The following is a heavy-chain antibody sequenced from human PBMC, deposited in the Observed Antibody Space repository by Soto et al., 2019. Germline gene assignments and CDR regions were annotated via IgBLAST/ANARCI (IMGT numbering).Heavy chain of an antibody. CDR3: ASEAWGIAAAGSAWFDP. V-gene: IGHV6-1*01. J-gene: IGHJ5*02. Sequence: PSHTLSLTCAISGYSVSSNSAAWNLIRQSPSRGLEWLGRTYYRSKWYNDYAVSVKSRITINPDTSKNQFSLQLNSVTPEDTAVYYCASEAWGIAAAGSAWFDPWGQGTLVTVSS. D-gene: IGHD6-13*01. CDR1: GYSVSSNSAA. CDR2: TYYRSKWYN.